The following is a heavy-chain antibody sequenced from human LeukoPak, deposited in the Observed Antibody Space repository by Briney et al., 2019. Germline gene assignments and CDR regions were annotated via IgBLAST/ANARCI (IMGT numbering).Heavy chain of an antibody. CDR2: ISVISSYI. D-gene: IGHD5-24*01. CDR1: GFTFSSYS. Sequence: GGSLRLSCAASGFTFSSYSMSWVRQVPGKGLEWVSSISVISSYIYYADSLKGRFTISRDNAKNSLYLQMNSLRAEDTAVYYCARDRNYLAPSYYYYGMDVWGQGTTVTVSS. CDR3: ARDRNYLAPSYYYYGMDV. V-gene: IGHV3-21*01. J-gene: IGHJ6*02.